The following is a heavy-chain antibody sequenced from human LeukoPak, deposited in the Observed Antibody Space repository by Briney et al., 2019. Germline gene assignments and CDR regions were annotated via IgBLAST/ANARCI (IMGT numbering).Heavy chain of an antibody. D-gene: IGHD3-10*01. Sequence: PGGSLRLSCAASGFTFSSYAMSWVRQAPGKGLEWVAFVRYDGSNKYYADSVKGRFTISRDNSKNTLYLQMNSLRAEDTAVYYCAKNGAQVEVGELFPFDYYYMDVWGKGTTVTISS. CDR2: VRYDGSNK. CDR1: GFTFSSYA. CDR3: AKNGAQVEVGELFPFDYYYMDV. J-gene: IGHJ6*03. V-gene: IGHV3-30*02.